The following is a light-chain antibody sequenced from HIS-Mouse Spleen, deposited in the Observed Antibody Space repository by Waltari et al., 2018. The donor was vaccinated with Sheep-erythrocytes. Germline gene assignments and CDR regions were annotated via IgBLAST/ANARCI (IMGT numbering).Light chain of an antibody. Sequence: QSALTQPASVSGSPGQSIPISCTGTRSDVGSLTLVSRYQQHPGKAPKLMIYEGSKRPSGVSNRFSGSKSGNTASLTISGLQAEDEADYYCCSYAGSSTPWVFGGGTKLTVL. V-gene: IGLV2-23*01. CDR1: RSDVGSLTL. CDR2: EGS. J-gene: IGLJ3*02. CDR3: CSYAGSSTPWV.